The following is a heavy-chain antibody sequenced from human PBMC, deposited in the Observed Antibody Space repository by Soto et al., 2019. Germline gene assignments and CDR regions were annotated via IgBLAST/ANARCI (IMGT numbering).Heavy chain of an antibody. CDR3: ARNVRYYIDY. V-gene: IGHV4-4*02. CDR2: IYHSGIT. CDR1: GGSIGSGNW. D-gene: IGHD1-26*01. J-gene: IGHJ4*01. Sequence: SETLSLTCAVSGGSIGSGNWWSWVRQSPGKELEWIGEIYHSGITNYNPSLKSRVTISVDNSENQLSLSLNSVTAADTAEYYCARNVRYYIDYWGQGTLVTVSS.